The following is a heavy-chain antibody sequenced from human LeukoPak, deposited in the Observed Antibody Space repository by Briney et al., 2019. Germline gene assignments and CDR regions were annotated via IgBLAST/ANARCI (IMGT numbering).Heavy chain of an antibody. D-gene: IGHD2-2*01. CDR2: ISGSGGST. CDR1: GFTFSSYA. V-gene: IGHV3-23*01. Sequence: GGSLRLSCAASGFTFSSYAMSWVRQAPGKGLEWVSAISGSGGSTYYADSVKGRFTISRDNSKNTLYLQMNSLRAEDTAVYYCAKVRLWGIVVVPAVDAFDIWGQGTMVTVSS. CDR3: AKVRLWGIVVVPAVDAFDI. J-gene: IGHJ3*02.